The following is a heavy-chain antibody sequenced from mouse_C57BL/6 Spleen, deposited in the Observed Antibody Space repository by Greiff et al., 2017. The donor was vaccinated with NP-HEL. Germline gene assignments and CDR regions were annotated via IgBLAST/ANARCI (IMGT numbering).Heavy chain of an antibody. CDR3: ARWSTTAPFDY. D-gene: IGHD1-2*01. V-gene: IGHV1-50*01. CDR2: IDPSDSYT. Sequence: QVHVKQPGAELVKPGASVKLSCKASGYTFTSYWMQWVKQRPGQGLEWIGEIDPSDSYTNYNQKFKGKATLTVDTSSSTAFMQLSSLTSEDSAVYYCARWSTTAPFDYWGQGTTLTVSS. CDR1: GYTFTSYW. J-gene: IGHJ2*01.